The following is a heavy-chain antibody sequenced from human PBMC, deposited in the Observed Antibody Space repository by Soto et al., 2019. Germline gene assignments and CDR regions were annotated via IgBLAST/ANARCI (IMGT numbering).Heavy chain of an antibody. CDR1: GYTFTGHY. J-gene: IGHJ6*02. V-gene: IGHV1-2*02. CDR3: ARDLCPLGSGSACPLYGLDI. D-gene: IGHD3-10*01. CDR2: LESDNGGT. Sequence: QVQLVQSGAQVKPPGASVKVSCKASGYTFTGHYMHWVRQVSGKRLEHLGWLESDNGGTYYAPKFQGRVTFTRDTSTSTAYMELSGLQSDDTAVYFCARDLCPLGSGSACPLYGLDIWGQGTTVVVS.